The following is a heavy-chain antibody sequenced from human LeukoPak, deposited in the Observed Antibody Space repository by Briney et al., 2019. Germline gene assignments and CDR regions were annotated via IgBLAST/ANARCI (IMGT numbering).Heavy chain of an antibody. CDR1: GRSISRYY. CDR2: IYYSGST. V-gene: IGHV4-59*01. CDR3: ARHSSGWPLFDY. Sequence: PSETLSLTCTVPGRSISRYYCSWIPQPPPQGLEWIGYIYYSGSTNYNPSLKSRVTISVDTSKNQFSLKLRSVTAADTAVYFCARHSSGWPLFDYWGQGTLVTVSS. J-gene: IGHJ4*02. D-gene: IGHD6-19*01.